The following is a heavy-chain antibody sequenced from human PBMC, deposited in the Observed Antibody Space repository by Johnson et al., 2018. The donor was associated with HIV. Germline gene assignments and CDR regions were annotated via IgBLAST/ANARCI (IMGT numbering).Heavy chain of an antibody. CDR3: AKDLRQVAVNDVFDI. CDR2: ISYDGTNE. CDR1: GFGFSRYV. Sequence: QMQLVESGGGVVQPGRSLRASCAASGFGFSRYVMHWVRQAPGKGLEWVAIISYDGTNEYYADSVKGRFTISRDNSKNKLYLQMNSLRVEDTAVYYCAKDLRQVAVNDVFDIWGQGTVVSVSS. D-gene: IGHD6-19*01. V-gene: IGHV3-30*18. J-gene: IGHJ3*02.